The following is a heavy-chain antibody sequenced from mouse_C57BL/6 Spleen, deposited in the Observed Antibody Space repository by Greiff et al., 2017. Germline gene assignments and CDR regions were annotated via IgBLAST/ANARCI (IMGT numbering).Heavy chain of an antibody. CDR1: GFTFSNYW. CDR2: IRLKSDNYAT. V-gene: IGHV6-3*01. Sequence: EVQVVESGGGLVQPGGSMKLSCVASGFTFSNYWMNWVRQSPEKGLEWVAQIRLKSDNYATHYAESVKRRFTISRDDSKSSVYLQMNNLRAEDTGMYYCTGGLGYWGQGTTLTVSS. CDR3: TGGLGY. J-gene: IGHJ2*01.